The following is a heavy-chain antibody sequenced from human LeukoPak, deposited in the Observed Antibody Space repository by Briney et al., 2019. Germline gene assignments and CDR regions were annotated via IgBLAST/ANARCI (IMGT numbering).Heavy chain of an antibody. Sequence: GGSLRLSCAASGFTFSSYGVHWVRQAPGKGLEWVAVISYDGSNKYYADSVKGRFTISRDNSKNTLYLQMNSLRAEDTAVYYCAKDWEPRRPGAFDIWGQGTMVTVSS. V-gene: IGHV3-30*18. CDR3: AKDWEPRRPGAFDI. D-gene: IGHD1-26*01. J-gene: IGHJ3*02. CDR2: ISYDGSNK. CDR1: GFTFSSYG.